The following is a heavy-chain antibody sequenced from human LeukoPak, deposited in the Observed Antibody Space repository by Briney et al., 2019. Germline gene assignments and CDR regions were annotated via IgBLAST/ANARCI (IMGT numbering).Heavy chain of an antibody. D-gene: IGHD3-10*01. CDR3: ARDATMVRGVIRY. CDR1: GYTFTGFY. J-gene: IGHJ4*02. Sequence: ASVKVSCKASGYTFTGFYMHWVRQAPGQGLEWMGWINPNSGGTNYAQKFQGRVTMTRDTSISTAYMELRSLRSDDTAVYYCARDATMVRGVIRYWGQGTLVTVSS. CDR2: INPNSGGT. V-gene: IGHV1-2*02.